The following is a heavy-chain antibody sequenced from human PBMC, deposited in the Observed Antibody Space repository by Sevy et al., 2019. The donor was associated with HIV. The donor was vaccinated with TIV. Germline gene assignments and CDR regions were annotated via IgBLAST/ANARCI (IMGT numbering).Heavy chain of an antibody. J-gene: IGHJ4*02. CDR1: GYTLTELS. Sequence: ASVKVSCKVSGYTLTELSMHWVRQAPGKGLEWMGGFDPEDGETIYAQKFQGRVTMTEDTSTDTAYMELSSLRSVDTAVYYCATPSIAARLPFDYWGQGTLVTVSS. V-gene: IGHV1-24*01. CDR3: ATPSIAARLPFDY. CDR2: FDPEDGET. D-gene: IGHD6-6*01.